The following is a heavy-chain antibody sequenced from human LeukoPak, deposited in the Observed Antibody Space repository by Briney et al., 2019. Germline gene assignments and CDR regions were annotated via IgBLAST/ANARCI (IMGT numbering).Heavy chain of an antibody. Sequence: LGGPLRLSCAASGFTFSNPWMSWVGKAPGKGLEWVGRIKSKTDGGTTDYAAPVKGRFTISRDDSKNTLYLQMNSLKTEDTAVYYCTTGPHYDSSDSDFDYWGQGTLVTVSS. D-gene: IGHD3-22*01. J-gene: IGHJ4*02. CDR1: GFTFSNPW. V-gene: IGHV3-15*01. CDR3: TTGPHYDSSDSDFDY. CDR2: IKSKTDGGTT.